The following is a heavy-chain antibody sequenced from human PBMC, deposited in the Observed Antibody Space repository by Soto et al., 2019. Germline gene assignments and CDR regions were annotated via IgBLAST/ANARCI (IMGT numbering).Heavy chain of an antibody. CDR3: ATTMVDTAMVFFDY. Sequence: PSETLSLTCAVYGGSFSGYYWSWIRQPPGKGLEWIGEINHSGSTNYNPSLKSRVTISVDTSKNQFSLKLSSVTAADTVVYYCATTMVDTAMVFFDYWGQGTLVTVSS. J-gene: IGHJ4*02. D-gene: IGHD5-18*01. V-gene: IGHV4-34*01. CDR2: INHSGST. CDR1: GGSFSGYY.